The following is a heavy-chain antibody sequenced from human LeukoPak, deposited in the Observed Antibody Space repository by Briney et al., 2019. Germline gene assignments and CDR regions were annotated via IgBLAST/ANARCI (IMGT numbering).Heavy chain of an antibody. J-gene: IGHJ3*02. D-gene: IGHD2-21*01. CDR1: GFTFSSYA. V-gene: IGHV3-64*01. CDR3: ARASLFGDAFDI. CDR2: ISYNGRGT. Sequence: GGPLRLSCAVSGFTFSSYAMHWVRQAPGKGMEYVSAISYNGRGTHYAHSVKGRFTISRDNSKNTLYLQMNSLRAEDTAVYYCARASLFGDAFDIWGQGTMVTVSS.